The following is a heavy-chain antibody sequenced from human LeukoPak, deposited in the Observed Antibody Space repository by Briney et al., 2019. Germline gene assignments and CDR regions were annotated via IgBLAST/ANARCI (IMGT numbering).Heavy chain of an antibody. Sequence: SVKVSCKPCVGTLSRYAISWVRQAAAQGLEWMGGIIPSFGKANYAQKFQGRVTITTDESTSTAYMELSSLRSEDTAVYYCARDSGSYYVDWFDPWGQGTLVTVSS. V-gene: IGHV1-69*05. CDR1: VGTLSRYA. CDR3: ARDSGSYYVDWFDP. CDR2: IIPSFGKA. D-gene: IGHD1-26*01. J-gene: IGHJ5*02.